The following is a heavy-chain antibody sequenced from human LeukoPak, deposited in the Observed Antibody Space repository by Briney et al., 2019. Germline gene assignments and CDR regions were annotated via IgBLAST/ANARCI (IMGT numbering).Heavy chain of an antibody. J-gene: IGHJ3*02. D-gene: IGHD5-18*01. CDR3: ARDEPRTKTWMQVGVAFDI. V-gene: IGHV3-66*01. CDR2: IYSGGST. CDR1: GFTVSSNY. Sequence: GGSLRLSCAASGFTVSSNYMSWVRQAPGKGLEWVSVIYSGGSTYYADSVKGRFTISRDNSKNTLYLQMNSLRAEDTAVYYCARDEPRTKTWMQVGVAFDIWGQGTMVTVSS.